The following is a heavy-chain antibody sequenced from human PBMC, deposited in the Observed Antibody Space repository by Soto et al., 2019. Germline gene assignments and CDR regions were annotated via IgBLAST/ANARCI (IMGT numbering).Heavy chain of an antibody. CDR1: GFTFSNYA. J-gene: IGHJ5*02. Sequence: GGSLRLSCAASGFTFSNYAMNWVRQAPGKGLEWVSGISASGGSSYYADSVRGRFTMSRDNSKNTLYLQMNTLRVEDTAVYYCAKDLRNDYPGFVVVKGGVPPAISWGQGTLVTVSS. D-gene: IGHD2-21*01. CDR2: ISASGGSS. V-gene: IGHV3-23*01. CDR3: AKDLRNDYPGFVVVKGGVPPAIS.